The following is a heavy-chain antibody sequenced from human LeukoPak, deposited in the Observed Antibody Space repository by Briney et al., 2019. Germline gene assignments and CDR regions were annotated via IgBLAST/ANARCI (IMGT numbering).Heavy chain of an antibody. CDR2: ISDDASAT. J-gene: IGHJ4*02. D-gene: IGHD2-15*01. CDR3: ASSFTPYYYDI. V-gene: IGHV3-7*01. CDR1: GFSFRKYF. Sequence: GGSLRLSCAAPGFSFRKYFMSWARQAPGKGPEWVATISDDASATTYGDSVWGRVTISRDNAQNSVFLQMHSLRAGDTAVYYCASSFTPYYYDIWGQGILVTVSS.